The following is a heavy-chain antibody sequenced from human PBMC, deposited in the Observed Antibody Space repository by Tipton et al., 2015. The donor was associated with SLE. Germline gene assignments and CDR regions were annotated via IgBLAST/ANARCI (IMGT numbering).Heavy chain of an antibody. CDR2: IYYTGAT. CDR1: GDSIDRSRSY. CDR3: AGGRGMITFGGVFAD. J-gene: IGHJ4*02. Sequence: TLSLTCSVSGDSIDRSRSYWAWIRQPPGKGLEWIGTIYYTGATYYSPSLKSRVTISVDTSDNQFSLRLTSVTAADTAVYYCAGGRGMITFGGVFADWGQGSLVTVSS. V-gene: IGHV4-39*01. D-gene: IGHD3-16*02.